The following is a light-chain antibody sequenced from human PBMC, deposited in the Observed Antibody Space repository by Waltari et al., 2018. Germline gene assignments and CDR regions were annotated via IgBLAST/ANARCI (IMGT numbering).Light chain of an antibody. V-gene: IGKV3-20*01. J-gene: IGKJ1*01. Sequence: EIVLTQSPGTLSLSPGERATLSCRASQSVSRYLAWYQQKPGQAPRLLIYGASTRAAGIPDMFSGSGSGTDFSLTISRLEAEDFAVYYCQHHVRLPATFGQGTKVEIK. CDR2: GAS. CDR3: QHHVRLPAT. CDR1: QSVSRY.